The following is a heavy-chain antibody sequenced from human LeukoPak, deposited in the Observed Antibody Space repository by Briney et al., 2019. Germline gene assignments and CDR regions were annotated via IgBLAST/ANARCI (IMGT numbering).Heavy chain of an antibody. J-gene: IGHJ4*02. CDR1: GGSVSSYY. CDR2: IYYSGST. Sequence: SETLSLTCTVSGGSVSSYYWSWIRQPPGKELEWIGYIYYSGSTNYNPSLKSRVTISVDTSKNQFSLNLSSVTAADTAVYYRARDRGGDHCFDYWGQGTLVTVSS. D-gene: IGHD2-21*02. V-gene: IGHV4-59*02. CDR3: ARDRGGDHCFDY.